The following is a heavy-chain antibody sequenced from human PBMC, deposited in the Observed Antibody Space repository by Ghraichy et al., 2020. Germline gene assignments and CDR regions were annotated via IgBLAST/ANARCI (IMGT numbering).Heavy chain of an antibody. J-gene: IGHJ3*02. CDR3: ARCGYYGSGSPCGAFDI. CDR1: GFTVSSNY. D-gene: IGHD3-10*01. CDR2: IYSGGST. V-gene: IGHV3-53*01. Sequence: GESLNISCAASGFTVSSNYMSWVRQAPGKGLEWVSVIYSGGSTYYADSVKGRFTISRDNSKNTLYLQMNSLRAEDTAVYYCARCGYYGSGSPCGAFDIWGQGTMVTVSS.